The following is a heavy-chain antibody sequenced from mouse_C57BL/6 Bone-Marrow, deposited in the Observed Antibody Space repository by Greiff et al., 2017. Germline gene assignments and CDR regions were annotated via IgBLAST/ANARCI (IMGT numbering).Heavy chain of an antibody. V-gene: IGHV1-76*01. Sequence: QVQLQQSGAELVRPGASVKLSCKASGYTFTDYYINWVKQRPGQGLEWIARIYPGSGNTYYNEKFKGKATLTAEKSSSTAYMQLSSLTSEDSAVYCCARWGWENYFDYWGQGTTLTVSS. D-gene: IGHD3-3*01. CDR1: GYTFTDYY. J-gene: IGHJ2*01. CDR3: ARWGWENYFDY. CDR2: IYPGSGNT.